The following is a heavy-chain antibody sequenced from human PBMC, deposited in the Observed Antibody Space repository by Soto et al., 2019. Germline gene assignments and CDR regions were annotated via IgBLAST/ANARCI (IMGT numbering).Heavy chain of an antibody. D-gene: IGHD2-8*01. V-gene: IGHV4-61*01. Sequence: QVQLQESGPGLVKTSETLSLTCTVSGGFVSSGPYHWNWVRQPPGKGLEWIGHISYSGTANYNPSLRGRVTMATDTSMNQFSLRLTSVTAADTAVYYCMRSHGAYWGQGALVTVSP. CDR3: MRSHGAY. CDR2: ISYSGTA. J-gene: IGHJ4*02. CDR1: GGFVSSGPYH.